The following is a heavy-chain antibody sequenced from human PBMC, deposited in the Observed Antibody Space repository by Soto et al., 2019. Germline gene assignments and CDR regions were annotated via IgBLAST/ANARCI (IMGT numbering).Heavy chain of an antibody. CDR2: ISAYSGST. V-gene: IGHV1-18*01. CDR3: ARAPMTYYYDSSGYDFGY. D-gene: IGHD3-22*01. J-gene: IGHJ4*02. CDR1: DYTMASSG. Sequence: GVLGTVSSRDSDYTMASSGVGRRGQAPGQGLGWMGWISAYSGSTNNAQKLEGTATMTTDPATSPASIELRSLRSDDTAVNYCARAPMTYYYDSSGYDFGYLGQGTLVTVSS.